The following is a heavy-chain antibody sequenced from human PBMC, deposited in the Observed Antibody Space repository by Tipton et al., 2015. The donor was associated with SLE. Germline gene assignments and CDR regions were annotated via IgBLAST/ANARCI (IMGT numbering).Heavy chain of an antibody. J-gene: IGHJ3*02. CDR2: IYYSGRT. Sequence: TLSLTCTVSGGSLSSYYWGWIRQPPGKGLEWIGSIYYSGRTYYNPSLKSRVTISVDTSKNQFSPKLSSVTAADTAVYYCARGHSDAFDIWGQGTMVTVSS. CDR1: GGSLSSYY. CDR3: ARGHSDAFDI. V-gene: IGHV4-39*01. D-gene: IGHD3-3*02.